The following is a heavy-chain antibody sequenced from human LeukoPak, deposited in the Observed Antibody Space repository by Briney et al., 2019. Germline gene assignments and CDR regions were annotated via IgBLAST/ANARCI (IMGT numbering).Heavy chain of an antibody. D-gene: IGHD3-3*01. CDR2: INPNSGGT. V-gene: IGHV1-2*06. Sequence: ASVKVSCKASGHTFTGYYMHWVRQAPGQGLEWMGRINPNSGGTNYAQKFQGRVTMTRDTSISTAYMELSRLRSDDTAVYYCARGLFGEDAFDIWGQGTMVTVSS. CDR1: GHTFTGYY. J-gene: IGHJ3*02. CDR3: ARGLFGEDAFDI.